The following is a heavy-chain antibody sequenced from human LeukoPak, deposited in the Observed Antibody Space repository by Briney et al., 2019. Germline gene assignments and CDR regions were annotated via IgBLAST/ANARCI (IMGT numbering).Heavy chain of an antibody. CDR1: GASINSILYY. CDR3: ARHVLSNRSFDT. D-gene: IGHD4/OR15-4a*01. J-gene: IGHJ5*02. CDR2: IFHDGST. V-gene: IGHV4-39*01. Sequence: SETLSLTCNVSGASINSILYYWGWIRQPPGKGLEWIGNIFHDGSTYFNPSLKSRVSLSVDTSKRYFSLKLTSVTAADTSVYYCARHVLSNRSFDTWGQGTLVSVSS.